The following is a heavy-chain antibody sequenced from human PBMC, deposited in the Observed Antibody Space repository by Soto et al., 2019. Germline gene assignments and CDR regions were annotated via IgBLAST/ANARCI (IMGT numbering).Heavy chain of an antibody. D-gene: IGHD3-10*01. CDR3: ARMGPSYYGSGSYYPYGMDV. CDR1: GFSLSTSGVG. V-gene: IGHV2-5*02. J-gene: IGHJ6*02. Sequence: SGPTLVNPTPTLTLTCSFSGFSLSTSGVGVGWIRQPPEKALDWLAVIYWDDDKRYSPSLKNRLTITKDTSTNQVVLTMTDMDPADTATYYCARMGPSYYGSGSYYPYGMDVWGQGTTVTVSS. CDR2: IYWDDDK.